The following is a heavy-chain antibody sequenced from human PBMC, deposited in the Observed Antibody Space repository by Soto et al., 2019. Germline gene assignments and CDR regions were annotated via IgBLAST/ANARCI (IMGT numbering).Heavy chain of an antibody. CDR1: GFTFSSYG. CDR2: IWYDGSNK. Sequence: QVQLVASGGGVVQPGRSLRLSCAASGFTFSSYGMHWVRPAPGKGLEWVAVIWYDGSNKYYADSVKGRFTISRDNSKNALYLQMNGLKAEDTAVYYCCRVAVAGTYYFDYWGQGTLVTVSS. J-gene: IGHJ4*02. V-gene: IGHV3-33*01. D-gene: IGHD6-19*01. CDR3: CRVAVAGTYYFDY.